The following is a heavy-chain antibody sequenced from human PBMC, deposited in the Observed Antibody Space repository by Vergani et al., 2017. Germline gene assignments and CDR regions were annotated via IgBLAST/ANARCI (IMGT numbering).Heavy chain of an antibody. V-gene: IGHV1-69*01. CDR2: IIPIFGTA. CDR1: GGTFSSYA. CDR3: ARGSGARYYDRSGYPRGYFDY. Sequence: QVQLVQSGAEVKKPGSSVKVSCKASGGTFSSYAISWVRQAPGQGLEWMGGIIPIFGTANYAQKFQGRVTITADESTSTAYMELSSLRAEDTAVYYCARGSGARYYDRSGYPRGYFDYWGQGTLVTVSS. J-gene: IGHJ4*02. D-gene: IGHD3-22*01.